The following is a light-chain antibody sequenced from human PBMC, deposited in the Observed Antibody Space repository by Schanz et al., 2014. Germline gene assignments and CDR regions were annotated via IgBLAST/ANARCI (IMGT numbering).Light chain of an antibody. V-gene: IGKV3-15*01. CDR3: QQYNSYPFP. CDR2: GAS. CDR1: QSVSDN. Sequence: EIVMTQSPATLSVSPGERATLSCRASQSVSDNLAWYQQKPGQAPSLLIYGASTRATGIPARFSGSGSGTEFTLTISSLQPEDFATYYCQQYNSYPFPFGGGTKVEIK. J-gene: IGKJ4*01.